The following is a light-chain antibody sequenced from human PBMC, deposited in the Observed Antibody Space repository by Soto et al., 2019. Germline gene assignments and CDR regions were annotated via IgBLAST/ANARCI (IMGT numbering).Light chain of an antibody. Sequence: DIVLTQSTATLFLSTEEKATLSSRASQSVSSSYLAWYQQKPGQAPRLVIYGASRRATGTPDRFSGSGSGTAFTLTISRLEPEAAAVCFCPQYGSSPTWTFGQGTKVDIK. CDR3: PQYGSSPTWT. CDR2: GAS. J-gene: IGKJ1*01. CDR1: QSVSSSY. V-gene: IGKV3-20*01.